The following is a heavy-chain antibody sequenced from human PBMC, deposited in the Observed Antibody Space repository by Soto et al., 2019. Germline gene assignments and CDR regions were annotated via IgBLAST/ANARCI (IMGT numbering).Heavy chain of an antibody. CDR2: ISGSGGRS. V-gene: IGHV3-23*01. J-gene: IGHJ4*02. Sequence: EVQLLDSGGGLVQPGGSLRLSCAASGFTFSNYAMTCVRQGQGKGLEWVSGISGSGGRSYYADSVKGRFTISRDNSKSTLYLQMISLRAEDTAVYYCAKAYFVWSSEQPYYFDYWGQGTLVTVSS. D-gene: IGHD3-16*01. CDR3: AKAYFVWSSEQPYYFDY. CDR1: GFTFSNYA.